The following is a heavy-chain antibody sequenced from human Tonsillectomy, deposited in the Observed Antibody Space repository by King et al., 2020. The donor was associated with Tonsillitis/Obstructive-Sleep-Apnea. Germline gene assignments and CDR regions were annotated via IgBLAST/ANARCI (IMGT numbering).Heavy chain of an antibody. D-gene: IGHD1-7*01. CDR3: ASHKGNFDWYFDL. CDR2: IYSGGST. CDR1: GFTVSSNY. J-gene: IGHJ2*01. V-gene: IGHV3-53*01. Sequence: VQLVESGGGLIQPGGSLRRSCAASGFTVSSNYMSWVLQAPRKGLEWVSVIYSGGSTYYADSVKGRFTISRDNSKNTLYLQMNSLRAEDTAVYYCASHKGNFDWYFDLWGRGTLVTVSS.